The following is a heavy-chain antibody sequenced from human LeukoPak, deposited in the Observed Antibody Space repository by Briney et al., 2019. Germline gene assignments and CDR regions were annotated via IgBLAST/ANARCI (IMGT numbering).Heavy chain of an antibody. CDR2: INPSGGST. J-gene: IGHJ4*02. D-gene: IGHD3-10*01. CDR3: ARAVGYYGSGSSNDY. Sequence: ASVNVSCTASGYTFTSYYMHWVRQAPGQGLEWMGIINPSGGSTSYAQKFQGRVTMTRDTSTSTVYMELSSLRSEDTAVYYCARAVGYYGSGSSNDYWGQGTLVTVSS. V-gene: IGHV1-46*01. CDR1: GYTFTSYY.